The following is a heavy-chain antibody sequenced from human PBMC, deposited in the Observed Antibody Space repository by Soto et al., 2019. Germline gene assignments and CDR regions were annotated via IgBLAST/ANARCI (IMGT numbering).Heavy chain of an antibody. V-gene: IGHV4-4*02. D-gene: IGHD3-3*01. CDR3: ASYFWSGYYSGDY. Sequence: PSETLSLTCAVSGGSISSSNWWSWVRQPPGKGLEWIGEIYHSGSTNYNPSLKSRVTISVDKSKNQFSLKLSSVTAADTAVYYCASYFWSGYYSGDYWGQGTLVTVSS. CDR2: IYHSGST. CDR1: GGSISSSNW. J-gene: IGHJ4*02.